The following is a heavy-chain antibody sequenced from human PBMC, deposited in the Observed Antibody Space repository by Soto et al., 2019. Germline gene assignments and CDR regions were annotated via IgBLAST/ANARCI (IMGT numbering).Heavy chain of an antibody. D-gene: IGHD2-2*01. CDR3: ASSYCSSTSCYYSRYAFDI. Sequence: ASVKVSCKASGYTFTSYYMHWVRQAPGQGLEWMGIINPSGGSTSYAQNFQCRVTMTRDTSTSTVYMELSSLRSEDTAVYYCASSYCSSTSCYYSRYAFDIGGQGTMVTVSS. J-gene: IGHJ3*02. V-gene: IGHV1-46*01. CDR2: INPSGGST. CDR1: GYTFTSYY.